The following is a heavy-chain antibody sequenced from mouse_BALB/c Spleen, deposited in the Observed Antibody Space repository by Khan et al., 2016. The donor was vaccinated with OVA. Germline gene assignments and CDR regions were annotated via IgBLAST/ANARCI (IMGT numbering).Heavy chain of an antibody. CDR2: ISYSGNT. CDR1: GYSITRDYA. J-gene: IGHJ2*01. Sequence: EVQLQESGPGLVKPSQSLSLTCTVTGYSITRDYAWNWIRQFPGNKLEWMGFISYSGNTKYNPSLKSRISLTRDTSKNQFFLQLNSVTPEDTATYYCARVYGGDFDYWGQGTTLIVSS. CDR3: ARVYGGDFDY. D-gene: IGHD2-10*02. V-gene: IGHV3-2*02.